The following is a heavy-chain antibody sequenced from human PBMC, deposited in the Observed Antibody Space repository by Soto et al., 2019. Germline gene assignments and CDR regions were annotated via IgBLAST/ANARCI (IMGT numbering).Heavy chain of an antibody. J-gene: IGHJ4*02. CDR1: GYTFTSYG. D-gene: IGHD1-1*01. CDR3: ARAFASIQYNWNDAGDY. CDR2: ISAYNGNT. Sequence: QVQLVQSGAEVKKPGASVKVSCKASGYTFTSYGISWVRQAPGQGLEWMGWISAYNGNTNYAQKLQGRVTMTTDTSTSTAYRELRSRRSDDTAVYYCARAFASIQYNWNDAGDYWGQGTLVTVSS. V-gene: IGHV1-18*01.